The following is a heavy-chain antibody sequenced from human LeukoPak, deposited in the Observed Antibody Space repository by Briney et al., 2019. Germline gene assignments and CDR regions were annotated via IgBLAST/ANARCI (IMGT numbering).Heavy chain of an antibody. CDR1: GFTFSSYA. CDR3: ARTLGYCSGGSCYNYGMDV. D-gene: IGHD2-15*01. Sequence: GGSLRLSCAASGFTFSSYAMHWVRQAPGKGLEWVAVISYDGSNKYYADSVKGRFTISRDNSKNTLYLQMNSLRAEDTAVYYCARTLGYCSGGSCYNYGMDVWGQGTTVTVSS. V-gene: IGHV3-30-3*01. J-gene: IGHJ6*02. CDR2: ISYDGSNK.